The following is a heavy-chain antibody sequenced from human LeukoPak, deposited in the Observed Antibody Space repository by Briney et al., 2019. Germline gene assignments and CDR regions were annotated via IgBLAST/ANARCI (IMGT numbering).Heavy chain of an antibody. J-gene: IGHJ4*02. CDR2: INPNSGGT. Sequence: ASVKVSCKASGYTFTGYYMHWVRQAPGQGLEWMGWINPNSGGTNYAQKFQGRVTMTRDTSISTAYMELSRLRSDDTAVYYCARDFHYYDSSGYAASGYWGQGTLVTVSS. D-gene: IGHD3-22*01. V-gene: IGHV1-2*02. CDR1: GYTFTGYY. CDR3: ARDFHYYDSSGYAASGY.